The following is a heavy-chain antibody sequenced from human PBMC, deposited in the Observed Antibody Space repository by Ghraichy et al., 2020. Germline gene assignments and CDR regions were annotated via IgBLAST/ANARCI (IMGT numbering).Heavy chain of an antibody. D-gene: IGHD2-8*02. Sequence: GGSLRLSCAASGFTFSSYAMHWVRQAPGKGLELVAVISYDGSNKYYADSVKGRFTISRDNSKNTLYLQMNSLRAEDTAVYYCARDADWSSISWYMDVWGKGTTVTVSS. CDR1: GFTFSSYA. CDR2: ISYDGSNK. CDR3: ARDADWSSISWYMDV. J-gene: IGHJ6*03. V-gene: IGHV3-30*04.